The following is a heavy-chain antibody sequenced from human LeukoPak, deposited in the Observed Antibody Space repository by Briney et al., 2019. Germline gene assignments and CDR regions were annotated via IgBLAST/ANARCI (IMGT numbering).Heavy chain of an antibody. CDR2: ISSSSSYI. CDR1: GFTFSSYS. D-gene: IGHD1/OR15-1a*01. V-gene: IGHV3-21*01. Sequence: GGSLRLSCAASGFTFSSYSMNWVRQAPEKGLEWVSSISSSSSYIYYADSVKGRFTISRDNAKNSLYLQMNSLRAEDTAVYYCARDLEVGNSLSALDYWGQGTLVTVSS. CDR3: ARDLEVGNSLSALDY. J-gene: IGHJ4*02.